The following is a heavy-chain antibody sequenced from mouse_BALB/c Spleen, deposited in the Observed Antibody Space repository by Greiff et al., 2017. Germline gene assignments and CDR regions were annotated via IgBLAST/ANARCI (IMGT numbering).Heavy chain of an antibody. CDR2: ISSGSSTI. Sequence: EVHLVESGGGLVQPGGSRKLSCAASGFTFSSFGMHWVRQAPEKGLEWVAYISSGSSTIYYADTVKGRFTISRDNPKNTLFLQMTSLRSEDTAMYYCARGETGSSYAMDYWGQGTSVTVSS. J-gene: IGHJ4*01. CDR3: ARGETGSSYAMDY. V-gene: IGHV5-17*02. CDR1: GFTFSSFG. D-gene: IGHD1-1*01.